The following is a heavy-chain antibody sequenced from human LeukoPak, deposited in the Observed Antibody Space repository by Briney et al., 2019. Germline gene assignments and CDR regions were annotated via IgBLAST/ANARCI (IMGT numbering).Heavy chain of an antibody. CDR3: ARDELRSYEGGG. V-gene: IGHV1-69*13. D-gene: IGHD3-3*01. Sequence: GASVKVSCKASGYTFTDFGISWVRQAPGQGPEWMGGIIPIFGTANYAQKFQGRVTITADESTSTAYMELSSLRSEDTAVYYCARDELRSYEGGGWGQGTLVTVSS. J-gene: IGHJ4*02. CDR1: GYTFTDFG. CDR2: IIPIFGTA.